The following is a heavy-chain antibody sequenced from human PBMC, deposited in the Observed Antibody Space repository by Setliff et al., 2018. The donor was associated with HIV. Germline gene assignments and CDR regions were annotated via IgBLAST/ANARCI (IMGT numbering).Heavy chain of an antibody. CDR3: ARDYYDSSGYLAFDY. CDR2: IYHSGST. V-gene: IGHV4-38-2*02. J-gene: IGHJ4*02. Sequence: SETLSLTCAVSGYSISSGYYWGWIRQPPGKGLEWIGSIYHSGSTYYNPSLKSRVTISVDTSKNQFSLKLSPVTAADTAVYYCARDYYDSSGYLAFDYWGQGTQVTVSS. D-gene: IGHD3-22*01. CDR1: GYSISSGYY.